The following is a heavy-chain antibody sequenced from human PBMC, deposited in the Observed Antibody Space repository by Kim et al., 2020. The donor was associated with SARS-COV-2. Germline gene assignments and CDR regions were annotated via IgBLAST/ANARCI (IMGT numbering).Heavy chain of an antibody. Sequence: GGSLRLSCAASGFTFSDHYMDWVRQAPGKGLEWVGRSRNKVNSYTTAYAASVKGRFSISRDDSKNSLYLQMNSLKIEDTAVYYCARGRSSSSSSDFDYWGQGTLVTVSS. V-gene: IGHV3-72*01. CDR3: ARGRSSSSSSDFDY. J-gene: IGHJ4*02. CDR2: SRNKVNSYTT. CDR1: GFTFSDHY. D-gene: IGHD6-13*01.